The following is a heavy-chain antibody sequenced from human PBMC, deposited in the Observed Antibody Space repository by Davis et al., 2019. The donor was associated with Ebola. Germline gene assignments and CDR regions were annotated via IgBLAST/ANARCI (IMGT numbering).Heavy chain of an antibody. D-gene: IGHD5-12*01. CDR1: GDGVSTNS. V-gene: IGHV6-1*01. CDR3: ARGWLRSKFDY. CDR2: TYYSSKWYN. J-gene: IGHJ4*02. Sequence: HSQTLSLTCAISGDGVSTNSWNWIRQSPSRGLEWLGRTYYSSKWYNDYAVSVKSRITINPDTSKNQFSLQLTSVTPEDTAVYYCARGWLRSKFDYWGQGTLVTVSS.